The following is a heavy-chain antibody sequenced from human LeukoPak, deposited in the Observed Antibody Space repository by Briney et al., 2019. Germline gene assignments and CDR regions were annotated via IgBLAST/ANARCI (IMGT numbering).Heavy chain of an antibody. D-gene: IGHD2-15*01. V-gene: IGHV4-34*01. Sequence: PSETLSLTCAVYGGSFSGYYWSWIRQPPGKGLEWIGEINHSGSTNYNPSLKSRVTISVDTSKNQFSLKLSSLTAADTAVYYCARVCSGGSCYPRAAFDIWGQGTMVTVSS. CDR2: INHSGST. CDR1: GGSFSGYY. CDR3: ARVCSGGSCYPRAAFDI. J-gene: IGHJ3*02.